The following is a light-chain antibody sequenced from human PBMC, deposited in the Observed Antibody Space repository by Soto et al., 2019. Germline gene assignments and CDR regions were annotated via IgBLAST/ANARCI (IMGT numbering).Light chain of an antibody. Sequence: LTHPASVSGSPRQSITIACTGTNSDVGSYNLVSWFQQHPGKAPKLVIYEVTKRPSGVSDRFSGSKSGNTASPTISGLQAEDEADYYCFSYAGDSVYVFGTGTKVTVL. J-gene: IGLJ1*01. CDR1: NSDVGSYNL. CDR3: FSYAGDSVYV. V-gene: IGLV2-23*02. CDR2: EVT.